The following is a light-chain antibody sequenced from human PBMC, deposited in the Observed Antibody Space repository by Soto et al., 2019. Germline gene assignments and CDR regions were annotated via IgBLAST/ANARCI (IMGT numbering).Light chain of an antibody. V-gene: IGLV1-40*01. CDR3: QSYDTSLSGWVI. Sequence: QSVLTQPPSVSGAPGQRFSISCTGSSSNIGARFDVHWYQQVPGAAPKLLISGNNYRPSGVPARFSGSKSGTSASLVITGLQAEDEADYFCQSYDTSLSGWVIFGGGTKLTVL. CDR1: SSNIGARFD. J-gene: IGLJ2*01. CDR2: GNN.